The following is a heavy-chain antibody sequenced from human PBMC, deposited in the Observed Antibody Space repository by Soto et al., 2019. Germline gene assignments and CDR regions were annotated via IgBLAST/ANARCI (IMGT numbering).Heavy chain of an antibody. CDR3: AKEIAAAEYYFDY. J-gene: IGHJ4*02. Sequence: QVQLVESGGGVVQPGRSLRLSCAASGFTFSSYGMHWVRQAPGKGLEWVAVISYDGSNKYYADSVKGRFTISRDNSKNTLYLQMNSLRAEDTAVYYCAKEIAAAEYYFDYWGQGTLVTVSS. V-gene: IGHV3-30*18. D-gene: IGHD6-13*01. CDR1: GFTFSSYG. CDR2: ISYDGSNK.